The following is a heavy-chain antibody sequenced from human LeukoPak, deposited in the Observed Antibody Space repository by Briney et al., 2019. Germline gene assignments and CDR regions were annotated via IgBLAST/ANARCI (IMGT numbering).Heavy chain of an antibody. CDR3: GTYNHDSSGYPGGYFDY. D-gene: IGHD3-22*01. Sequence: GGSLRLSCAASGFTFSSYWMSWVRQAPGKGLEWVANIKQDGSEKYYVDSVKGRFTISRDNAKNSLYLQMTSLRAEDTAVYYCGTYNHDSSGYPGGYFDYWGQGTLVTVSS. V-gene: IGHV3-7*01. CDR1: GFTFSSYW. CDR2: IKQDGSEK. J-gene: IGHJ4*02.